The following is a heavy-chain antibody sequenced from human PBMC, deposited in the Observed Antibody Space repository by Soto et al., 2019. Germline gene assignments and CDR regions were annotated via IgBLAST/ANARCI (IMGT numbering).Heavy chain of an antibody. CDR2: ITGSSDIV. Sequence: EVHLVESGGGLVQPGGSLRLSCVACGFTFSRYTMNWVRQAPGKGLQWVSYITGSSDIVYYPDSVKGRFTISRDNAKNSLYLQMSSLRAEDTAVYYCASSKGPLDHWGQGTLVTVSS. J-gene: IGHJ4*02. CDR1: GFTFSRYT. V-gene: IGHV3-48*01. D-gene: IGHD3-3*02. CDR3: ASSKGPLDH.